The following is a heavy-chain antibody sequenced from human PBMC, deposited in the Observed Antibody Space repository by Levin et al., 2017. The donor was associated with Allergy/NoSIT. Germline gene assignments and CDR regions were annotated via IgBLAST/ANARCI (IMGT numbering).Heavy chain of an antibody. V-gene: IGHV3-30-3*01. Sequence: PGGSLRLSCAVSGFTFSNYALHWVRQAPGKGLEWVTLISYDGSKKYYADSVKGRFTISRDNSKNTLYLQMNSLRAEDTAMYYCARDPNYYDSSGYYDYWGLGTLVTVSS. CDR2: ISYDGSKK. D-gene: IGHD3-22*01. CDR3: ARDPNYYDSSGYYDY. CDR1: GFTFSNYA. J-gene: IGHJ4*02.